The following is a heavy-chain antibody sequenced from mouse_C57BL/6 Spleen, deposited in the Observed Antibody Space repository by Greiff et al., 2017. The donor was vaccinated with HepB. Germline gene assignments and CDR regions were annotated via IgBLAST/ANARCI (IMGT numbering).Heavy chain of an antibody. CDR3: ATYYSNSWFAY. CDR2: IHPNSGST. V-gene: IGHV1-64*01. CDR1: GYTFTSYW. D-gene: IGHD2-5*01. Sequence: QVQLQQPGAELVKPGASVKLSCKASGYTFTSYWMHWVKQRPGQGLEWIGMIHPNSGSTNYNEKFQSKATLTVDKSSSTAYMQLSSLTSEDSAFYYCATYYSNSWFAYWGQGTLVTVSA. J-gene: IGHJ3*01.